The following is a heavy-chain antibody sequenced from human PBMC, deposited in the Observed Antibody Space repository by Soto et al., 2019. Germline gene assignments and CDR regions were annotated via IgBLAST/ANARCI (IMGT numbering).Heavy chain of an antibody. CDR3: AKGVRKHIVVVTAECDY. D-gene: IGHD2-21*02. Sequence: QVQLVESGGGVVQPGRSLRLSCAASGFTFSSYGMHWVRQAPGKGLEWVAVISYDGSNKYYADSVKGRFTISRDNSQNTLYLQMSSLRAEDTAVYYCAKGVRKHIVVVTAECDYWGQGTLVTVSS. J-gene: IGHJ4*02. CDR1: GFTFSSYG. V-gene: IGHV3-30*18. CDR2: ISYDGSNK.